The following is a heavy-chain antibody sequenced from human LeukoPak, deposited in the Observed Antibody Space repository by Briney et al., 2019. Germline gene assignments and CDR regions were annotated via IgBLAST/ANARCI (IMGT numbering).Heavy chain of an antibody. CDR3: ARARRVRRFYFDY. CDR1: GGSFSGYY. CDR2: INHSGST. J-gene: IGHJ4*02. V-gene: IGHV4-34*01. D-gene: IGHD3-16*01. Sequence: SETPSLTCAVYGGSFSGYYWSWIRQPPGKGLEWIGEINHSGSTNYNPSLKSRVTISVDTSKNQFSLKLSSVTAADTAVYYCARARRVRRFYFDYWGQGTLVTVSS.